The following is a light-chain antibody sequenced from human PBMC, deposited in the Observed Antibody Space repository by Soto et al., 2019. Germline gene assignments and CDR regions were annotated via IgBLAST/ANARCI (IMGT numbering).Light chain of an antibody. J-gene: IGLJ1*01. CDR2: RNN. V-gene: IGLV1-47*01. CDR1: TSNIGSNY. CDR3: ATWDDSLNGFYV. Sequence: QSVLTQPPSASGTPGQGVTISCSGSTSNIGSNYVYWYQQLPGTAPKLLIYRNNQRPSGVPDRFSGSKSGTSASLAISGLRSDDEADYFCATWDDSLNGFYVVGTGTKVTAL.